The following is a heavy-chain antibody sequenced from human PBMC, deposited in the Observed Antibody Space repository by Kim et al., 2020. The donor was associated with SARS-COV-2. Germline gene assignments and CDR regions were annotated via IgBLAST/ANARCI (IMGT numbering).Heavy chain of an antibody. CDR2: ISYDGSNK. Sequence: GGSLRLSCAASGFTFSSYAMHWVRQAPGKGLEWVAVISYDGSNKYYADSVKGRFTISRDNSKNTLYLQMNSLRAEDTAVYYCARDGSGSYRWFAPWGQGT. J-gene: IGHJ5*02. CDR1: GFTFSSYA. V-gene: IGHV3-30*04. CDR3: ARDGSGSYRWFAP. D-gene: IGHD1-26*01.